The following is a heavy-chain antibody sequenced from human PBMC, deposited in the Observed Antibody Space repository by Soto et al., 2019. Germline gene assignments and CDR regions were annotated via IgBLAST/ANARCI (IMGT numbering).Heavy chain of an antibody. Sequence: GGSLRLSCAASGFTFSSYGMHWVRQAPGKGLEWVAVISYDGSNKYYADSVKGRFTISRDNSKNTLYLQMNSLRVEDTAVYYCAKEEGSSSLGYYYYYMDVWGKGTTVTVSS. CDR1: GFTFSSYG. CDR2: ISYDGSNK. V-gene: IGHV3-30*18. CDR3: AKEEGSSSLGYYYYYMDV. D-gene: IGHD6-6*01. J-gene: IGHJ6*03.